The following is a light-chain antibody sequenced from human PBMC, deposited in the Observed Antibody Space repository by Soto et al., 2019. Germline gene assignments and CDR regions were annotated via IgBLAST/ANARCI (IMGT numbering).Light chain of an antibody. Sequence: EIVMTQSPATLSVSPGERATLSCRASQRIGSSLAWYQQKIGQSPRLLIYDASTRAADIPTRFSGSGSGTEFTLTISSLQPEDFALYYCQQYNNWPLTFGGGTNVEIK. CDR1: QRIGSS. J-gene: IGKJ4*01. V-gene: IGKV3-15*01. CDR2: DAS. CDR3: QQYNNWPLT.